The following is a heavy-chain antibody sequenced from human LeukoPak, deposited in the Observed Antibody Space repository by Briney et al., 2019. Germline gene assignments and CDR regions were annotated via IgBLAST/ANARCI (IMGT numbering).Heavy chain of an antibody. CDR3: ARGRIAAAEVDY. Sequence: ASVKVSCKASGYTFTSYGISWVRQAPGQGLEWMGWISAYNGNTNYAQKFQGRVTMTRDTSISTAYMELSRLRSDDTAVYYCARGRIAAAEVDYWGQGTLVTVSS. CDR1: GYTFTSYG. V-gene: IGHV1-18*01. D-gene: IGHD6-13*01. CDR2: ISAYNGNT. J-gene: IGHJ4*02.